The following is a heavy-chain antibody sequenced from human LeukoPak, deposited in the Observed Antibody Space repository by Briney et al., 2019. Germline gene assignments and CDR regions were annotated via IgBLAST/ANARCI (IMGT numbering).Heavy chain of an antibody. J-gene: IGHJ4*02. D-gene: IGHD6-19*01. V-gene: IGHV1-18*01. Sequence: ASVKVSCKASGYTFTSYGISWVRQPPGQGLEWMGWISAYNGNTNYAQKLQGRVTMTTDTSTSTAYMELRSLRSDDTAVYYCASFVPGYSSGWYGYWGQGTLVTVSS. CDR1: GYTFTSYG. CDR2: ISAYNGNT. CDR3: ASFVPGYSSGWYGY.